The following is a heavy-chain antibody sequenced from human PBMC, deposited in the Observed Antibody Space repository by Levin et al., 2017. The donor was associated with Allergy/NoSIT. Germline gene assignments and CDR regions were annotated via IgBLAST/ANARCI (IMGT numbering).Heavy chain of an antibody. CDR3: ARNSGSYYEGLDY. Sequence: PSETLSLTCTVSGGSINSYYWNWIRQPAGKGLEWIGRIYNSGSTKYNPSLKSRVAMSVDTSKNQFSLKLSSVTAADTAMYYCARNSGSYYEGLDYWGQGTLVTVSS. CDR2: IYNSGST. CDR1: GGSINSYY. J-gene: IGHJ4*02. D-gene: IGHD1-26*01. V-gene: IGHV4-4*07.